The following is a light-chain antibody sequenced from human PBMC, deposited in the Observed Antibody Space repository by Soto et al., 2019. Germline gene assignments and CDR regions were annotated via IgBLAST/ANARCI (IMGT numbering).Light chain of an antibody. Sequence: QSALTQPASVSGSPGQSITISCTGTSSDVGSYNLVSWYQQHPGKAPKLMIYEGSKRPSGVSNRVSGSKSGNTASLTISGLQAEDEADYYCCSYAGSSTVVLGGVTKLTVL. CDR2: EGS. CDR1: SSDVGSYNL. V-gene: IGLV2-23*01. J-gene: IGLJ2*01. CDR3: CSYAGSSTVV.